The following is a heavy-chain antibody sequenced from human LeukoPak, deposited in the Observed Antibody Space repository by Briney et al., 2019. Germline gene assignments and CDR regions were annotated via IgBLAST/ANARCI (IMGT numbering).Heavy chain of an antibody. V-gene: IGHV3-30-3*01. CDR3: ASYGDPDY. D-gene: IGHD4-17*01. J-gene: IGHJ4*02. CDR1: GFTFSSYA. Sequence: GRSLRLSCAASGFTFSSYAMHWVRQAPSKGLEWVAVISYDGSNKYYADSVKGRFTISRDNSKNTLYLQMNSLRAEDTAVYYCASYGDPDYWGQGTLVTVSS. CDR2: ISYDGSNK.